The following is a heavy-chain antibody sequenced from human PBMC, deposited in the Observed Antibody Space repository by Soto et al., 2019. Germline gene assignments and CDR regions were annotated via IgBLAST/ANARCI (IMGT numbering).Heavy chain of an antibody. CDR2: ISAYNGNT. CDR3: ARGSSSWYDYYYYGMDV. D-gene: IGHD6-13*01. CDR1: GYTFTSYG. J-gene: IGHJ6*02. V-gene: IGHV1-18*04. Sequence: ASVKVSCKASGYTFTSYGISWVRQAPGQGLEWMGWISAYNGNTNYAQKLQGRVTMTTDTSTSTAYMELRSLRSDDTAVYYCARGSSSWYDYYYYGMDVWGQGTTVTVSS.